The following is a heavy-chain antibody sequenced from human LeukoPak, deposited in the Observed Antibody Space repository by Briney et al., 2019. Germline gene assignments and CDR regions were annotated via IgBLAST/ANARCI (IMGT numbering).Heavy chain of an antibody. Sequence: QSGGSLRLSCAASGFTFSSYWMSWVRQAPGKGLEWVANIKQDGSEKYYVDSVKGRFTISRDNAKNSLYLQMNSLRAEDTAVYYCARSGLPYCYGSENPNWFDPWGQGTLVTVSS. CDR2: IKQDGSEK. CDR1: GFTFSSYW. D-gene: IGHD3-10*01. CDR3: ARSGLPYCYGSENPNWFDP. J-gene: IGHJ5*02. V-gene: IGHV3-7*01.